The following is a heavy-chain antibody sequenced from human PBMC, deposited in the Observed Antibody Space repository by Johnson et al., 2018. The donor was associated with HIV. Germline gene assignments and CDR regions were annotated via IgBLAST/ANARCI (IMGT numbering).Heavy chain of an antibody. CDR1: GFTFSSFA. Sequence: VQLVESGGGLVQPGGSLRLSCAASGFTFSSFAMGWVRQAPGKGLQWVSGISARGTSTYYADSVQGRFTISRDNSKNTVYLQMNSLRAEDTAVYYCAKVLWDIVVVPAGIESDAFDIWGQGTMVTVSS. CDR3: AKVLWDIVVVPAGIESDAFDI. V-gene: IGHV3-23*04. CDR2: ISARGTST. D-gene: IGHD2-2*01. J-gene: IGHJ3*02.